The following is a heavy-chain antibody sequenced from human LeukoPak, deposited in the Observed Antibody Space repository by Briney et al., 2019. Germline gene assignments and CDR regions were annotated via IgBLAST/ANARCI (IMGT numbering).Heavy chain of an antibody. J-gene: IGHJ3*02. Sequence: PSETLSLTCTVSGGSISSYYWSWIRQPTGKGLEWIGYIYYSGSTNYNPSLKSRVTISVDTSKNQFSLKLSSVTAADTAVYYCARANYDSSGYYTLIDAFDIWGQGTMVTVSS. D-gene: IGHD3-22*01. V-gene: IGHV4-59*01. CDR1: GGSISSYY. CDR2: IYYSGST. CDR3: ARANYDSSGYYTLIDAFDI.